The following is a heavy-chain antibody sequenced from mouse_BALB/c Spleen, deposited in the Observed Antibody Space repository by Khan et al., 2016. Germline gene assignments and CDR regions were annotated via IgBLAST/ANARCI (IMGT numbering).Heavy chain of an antibody. CDR1: GYSITSDYA. CDR2: ITYSGYT. D-gene: IGHD1-1*01. V-gene: IGHV3-2*02. Sequence: EVQLQESGPGLVKPSQSLSLTCTVTGYSITSDYAWNWIRQFPGNKLEWMGYITYSGYTSYNPSLKSRISITRDTSKNQFFLQLNSVTTEDTATYYCATSGNYFDYGGQGTTLTVSS. J-gene: IGHJ2*01. CDR3: ATSGNYFDY.